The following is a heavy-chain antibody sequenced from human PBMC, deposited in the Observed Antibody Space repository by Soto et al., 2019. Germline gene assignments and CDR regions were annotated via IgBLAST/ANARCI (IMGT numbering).Heavy chain of an antibody. CDR2: ISYDGSNK. V-gene: IGHV3-30*18. J-gene: IGHJ4*02. CDR3: AKDLGIAAQVDY. CDR1: GFTFSSYG. D-gene: IGHD6-13*01. Sequence: GGSPRLSCAASGFTFSSYGMYWVRKAPGKGLEWVAVISYDGSNKYYADSVKGRFTISRDNSKNTLYLQMNSLRAEDTAVYYCAKDLGIAAQVDYWGQGTLVTVSS.